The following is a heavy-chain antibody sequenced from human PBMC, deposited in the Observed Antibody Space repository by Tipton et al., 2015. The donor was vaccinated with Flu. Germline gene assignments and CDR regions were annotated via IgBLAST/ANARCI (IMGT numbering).Heavy chain of an antibody. CDR3: ARGPPGPSIRAYYFDI. CDR2: VYYTGST. D-gene: IGHD2-21*01. CDR1: GHSISNGYY. Sequence: LRLSCTVSGHSISNGYYWGWIRQFPGKGLEWIGFVYYTGSTNYKSSLKSRVTISTDTSTNQVSLKMNSVIAADTAVYYCARGPPGPSIRAYYFDIWGQGALVTVSS. V-gene: IGHV4-61*01. J-gene: IGHJ4*02.